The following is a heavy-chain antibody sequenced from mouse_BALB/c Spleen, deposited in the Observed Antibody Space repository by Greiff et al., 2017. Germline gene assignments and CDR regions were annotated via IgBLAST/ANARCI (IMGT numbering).Heavy chain of an antibody. J-gene: IGHJ3*01. CDR2: ISSGSSTI. Sequence: DVQLVESGGGLVQPGGSRKLSCAASGFTFSSFGMHWVRQAPEKGLEWVAYISSGSSTIYYADTVKGRFTISRDNPKNTLFLQMTSLRSEDTAMYYCARHGYYGSSYWFAYWGQGTLVTVSA. CDR1: GFTFSSFG. CDR3: ARHGYYGSSYWFAY. V-gene: IGHV5-17*02. D-gene: IGHD1-1*01.